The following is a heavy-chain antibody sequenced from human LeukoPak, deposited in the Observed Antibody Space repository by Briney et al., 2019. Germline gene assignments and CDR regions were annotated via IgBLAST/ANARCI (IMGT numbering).Heavy chain of an antibody. CDR2: ISWNSGSI. J-gene: IGHJ4*02. Sequence: GRSLRLSCAASGFTFDDYAMHWVRQAPGKGLEWVSGISWNSGSIGYADSVKGRFTISRDNAKNSLYLQMNSLRAEDMALYYCAKDNRAVAGTGSFGHWGQGTLVTVSS. CDR3: AKDNRAVAGTGSFGH. CDR1: GFTFDDYA. D-gene: IGHD6-19*01. V-gene: IGHV3-9*03.